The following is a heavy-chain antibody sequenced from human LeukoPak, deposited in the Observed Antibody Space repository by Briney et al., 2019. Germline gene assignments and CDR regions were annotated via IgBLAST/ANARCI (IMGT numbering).Heavy chain of an antibody. CDR3: ARDGAIITMIVVVISYSDY. CDR2: ISSSSSYI. Sequence: GGSLRLSCAASGFTFSSYSMNWVRQAPGKGLEWVSSISSSSSYIYYADSVKGRFTISRDNAKNSLYLQMNSLRAEDTAVYYCARDGAIITMIVVVISYSDYWGQGTLVTVSS. CDR1: GFTFSSYS. V-gene: IGHV3-21*01. D-gene: IGHD3-22*01. J-gene: IGHJ4*02.